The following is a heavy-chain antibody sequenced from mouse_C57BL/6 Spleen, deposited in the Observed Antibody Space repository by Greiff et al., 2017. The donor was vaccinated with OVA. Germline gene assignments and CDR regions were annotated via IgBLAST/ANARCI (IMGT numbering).Heavy chain of an antibody. D-gene: IGHD3-2*02. CDR1: GYTFTSYW. Sequence: QVHVKQPGAELVRPGTSVKLSCKASGYTFTSYWMHWVTQRPGQGLEWIGVIDPSDSYTNYNQKFKGKATLTVDTSSSTAYMQLSSLTSEDSAVYYCARDSSGSNYFDYWGQGTTLTVSS. V-gene: IGHV1-59*01. J-gene: IGHJ2*01. CDR2: IDPSDSYT. CDR3: ARDSSGSNYFDY.